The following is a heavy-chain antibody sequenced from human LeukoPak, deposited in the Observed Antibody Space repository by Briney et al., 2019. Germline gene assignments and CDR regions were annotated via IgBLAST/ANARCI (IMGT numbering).Heavy chain of an antibody. Sequence: GASVKVSCKASGGTFSSDAFSWVRQAPGQGLEWMGGIIPIFGTANYAQKFLDRLTITADESTSTAYMELNSLRSEDTAVYYCARVIGYSGSLDWGQGTLVTVSS. V-gene: IGHV1-69*13. CDR3: ARVIGYSGSLD. D-gene: IGHD5-12*01. CDR1: GGTFSSDA. J-gene: IGHJ4*02. CDR2: IIPIFGTA.